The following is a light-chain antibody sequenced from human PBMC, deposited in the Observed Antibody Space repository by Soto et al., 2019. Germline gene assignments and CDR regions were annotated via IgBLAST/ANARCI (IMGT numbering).Light chain of an antibody. CDR3: QQYNSAPRGFT. CDR1: QGISNY. V-gene: IGKV1-27*01. J-gene: IGKJ3*01. Sequence: DIQMTQSPSSLSASVGDRVTIACRASQGISNYLAWYQQKPGKVPKLLIYAASTLQSGVPSRFSGSGSGTDFTLTISSLQPEDVATYYCQQYNSAPRGFTFGPGTKVDIK. CDR2: AAS.